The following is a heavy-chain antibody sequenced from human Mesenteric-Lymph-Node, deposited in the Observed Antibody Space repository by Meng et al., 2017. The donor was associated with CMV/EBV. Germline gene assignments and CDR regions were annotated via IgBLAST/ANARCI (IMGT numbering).Heavy chain of an antibody. Sequence: ASVKVSCKASGYTFTGYYMHWVRQAPGQGLEWMGWVNPVSGDTNYAQRFQGRVTMTSDTSITTGYMELSRLTSDDTATYYCASHTEDQGGHYWGQGTPVTVSS. D-gene: IGHD2-2*01. CDR2: VNPVSGDT. CDR1: GYTFTGYY. V-gene: IGHV1-2*02. J-gene: IGHJ4*02. CDR3: ASHTEDQGGHY.